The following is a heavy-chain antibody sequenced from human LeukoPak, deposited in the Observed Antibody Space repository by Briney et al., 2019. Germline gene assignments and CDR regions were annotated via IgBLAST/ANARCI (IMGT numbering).Heavy chain of an antibody. V-gene: IGHV6-1*01. CDR2: TYYRSKWFS. Sequence: RSQTLSVTCAISGDSVSSKSAAWNWVRQFPSRGLEWLGKTYYRSKWFSEYAVSEKSRISINPDTAKIQFSLQLKSVAPDDTAVYYCARIATKDGRDYWGQGILVTVSS. CDR3: ARIATKDGRDY. J-gene: IGHJ4*02. D-gene: IGHD5-12*01. CDR1: GDSVSSKSAA.